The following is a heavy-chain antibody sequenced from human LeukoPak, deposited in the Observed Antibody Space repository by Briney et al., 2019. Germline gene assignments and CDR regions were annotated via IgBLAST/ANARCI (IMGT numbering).Heavy chain of an antibody. CDR3: AREPTLECGGDCYFDY. CDR1: GGSISSYY. Sequence: SETLSLTCTVSGGSISSYYWSWIRQPPGKGLEWIGYIYYSGSTNYNPSLRSRVTISVDTSKNQFSLKLSSVTAADTAVYYCAREPTLECGGDCYFDYWGQGTLVTVSS. V-gene: IGHV4-59*01. J-gene: IGHJ4*02. D-gene: IGHD2-21*02. CDR2: IYYSGST.